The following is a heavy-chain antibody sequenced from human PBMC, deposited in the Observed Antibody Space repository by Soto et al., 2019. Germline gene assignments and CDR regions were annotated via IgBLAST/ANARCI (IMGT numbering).Heavy chain of an antibody. CDR2: IWYDGSQK. D-gene: IGHD2-15*01. CDR3: ARDSGFGGSLDH. CDR1: GFSFSGYS. V-gene: IGHV3-33*01. J-gene: IGHJ4*02. Sequence: QVQVVESGGGVVQPGRSLRLSCAASGFSFSGYSMHWVRQAPGKGLEWVAVIWYDGSQKYYADSVKGRFTISRDISKNTLYLKMNSLRAEDTAVYYCARDSGFGGSLDHWGQGTLVTVSS.